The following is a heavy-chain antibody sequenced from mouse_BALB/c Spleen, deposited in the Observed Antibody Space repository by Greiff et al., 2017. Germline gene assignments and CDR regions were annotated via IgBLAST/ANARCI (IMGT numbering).Heavy chain of an antibody. CDR3: AREGGYLYAMDY. CDR1: GFTFSDYY. CDR2: ISDGGSYT. Sequence: EVNVVESGGGLVKPGGSLKLSCAASGFTFSDYYMYWVRQTPEKRLEWVATISDGGSYTYYPDSVKGRFTISRDNAKNNLYLQMSSLKSEDTAMYYCAREGGYLYAMDYWGQGTSVTVSS. V-gene: IGHV5-4*02. J-gene: IGHJ4*01. D-gene: IGHD2-2*01.